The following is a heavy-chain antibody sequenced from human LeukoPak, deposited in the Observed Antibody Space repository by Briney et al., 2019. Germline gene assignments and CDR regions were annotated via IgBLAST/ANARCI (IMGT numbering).Heavy chain of an antibody. CDR3: ARARDTAHGYPVGAFDI. CDR2: ISSSSSYI. CDR1: GFTFSSYS. D-gene: IGHD5-18*01. V-gene: IGHV3-21*01. Sequence: GGSLRLSCAASGFTFSSYSMNWVRQAPGKGLEWVSSISSSSSYIYYADSVKGRFTISRDNAKNSLYLQMNSLRAEDTAVYYCARARDTAHGYPVGAFDIWGLGTMVTVSS. J-gene: IGHJ3*02.